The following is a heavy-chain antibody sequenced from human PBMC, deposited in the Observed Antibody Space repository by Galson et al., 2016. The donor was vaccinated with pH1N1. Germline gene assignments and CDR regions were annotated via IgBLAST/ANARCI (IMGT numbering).Heavy chain of an antibody. Sequence: SLRLSCAASGFTFDDYAMRWVRQAPGKGLEWVSGISWNSGSIGYADSVKGRFTISRDNAKNSLYLQMNCLRAEDTALYYCAKDIAFSSNWYDYWGQGTLVTVSS. CDR1: GFTFDDYA. CDR2: ISWNSGSI. V-gene: IGHV3-9*01. J-gene: IGHJ5*01. CDR3: AKDIAFSSNWYDY. D-gene: IGHD3-3*02.